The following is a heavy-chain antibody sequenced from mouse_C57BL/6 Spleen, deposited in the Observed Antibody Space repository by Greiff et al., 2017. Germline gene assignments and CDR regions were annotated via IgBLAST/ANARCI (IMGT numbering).Heavy chain of an antibody. CDR1: GYTFTNYW. V-gene: IGHV1-63*01. J-gene: IGHJ1*03. CDR3: ARYGSFITTVVGYFDV. CDR2: IYPGGGYT. Sequence: QVQLQQSGAELVRPGTSVKLSCKASGYTFTNYWIGWAKQRPGHGLEWIGDIYPGGGYTNYNEKFKGKATLTVDKSSSTAYMQFSSLTSEDSAIDYCARYGSFITTVVGYFDVWGTGTTVTVSA. D-gene: IGHD1-1*01.